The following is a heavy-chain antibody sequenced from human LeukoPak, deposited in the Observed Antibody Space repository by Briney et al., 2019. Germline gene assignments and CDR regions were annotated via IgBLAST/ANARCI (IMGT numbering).Heavy chain of an antibody. J-gene: IGHJ4*02. CDR1: GSTFTYYW. Sequence: GESLKISCKGSGSTFTYYWIGWVRQLPGKGLEWMRIIYPGDSDTRYRPSFQGQVTISVDKSISTAYLQWSSLKASDTAMYYCARQDGNSKYYFDYWGQGTLVTVSS. V-gene: IGHV5-51*01. D-gene: IGHD1-1*01. CDR2: IYPGDSDT. CDR3: ARQDGNSKYYFDY.